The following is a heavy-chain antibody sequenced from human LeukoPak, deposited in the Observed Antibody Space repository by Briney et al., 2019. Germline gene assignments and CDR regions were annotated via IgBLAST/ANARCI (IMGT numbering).Heavy chain of an antibody. CDR2: IRSKAYGGTT. V-gene: IGHV3-49*04. CDR1: GFIFGDHA. D-gene: IGHD5-18*01. J-gene: IGHJ6*02. Sequence: PGRSLRLSCAASGFIFGDHAVSWVRQAPGKGLEWVGFIRSKAYGGTTEYAASVEGRFTISRDDSNSIAYLQMNSLKTEDTAVYYCSRGPIYLWLYNGMDVWGQGTTVIVSS. CDR3: SRGPIYLWLYNGMDV.